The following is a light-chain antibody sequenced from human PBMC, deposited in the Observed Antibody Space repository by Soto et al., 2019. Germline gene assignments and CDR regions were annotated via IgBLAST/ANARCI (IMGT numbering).Light chain of an antibody. V-gene: IGKV1-12*01. Sequence: DIQMTQSPSSVSASVGDRVTITCRASQDISSWLAWYQQKPGKAPKLLIFPASSLQSGVPSRFSGSGSGTDFPLTISSLQTADCATYFCQQADSFPFTFGPGTKVDIK. CDR2: PAS. J-gene: IGKJ3*01. CDR3: QQADSFPFT. CDR1: QDISSW.